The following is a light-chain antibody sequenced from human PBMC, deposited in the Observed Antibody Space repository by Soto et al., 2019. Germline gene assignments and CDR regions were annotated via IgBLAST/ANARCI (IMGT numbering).Light chain of an antibody. Sequence: QSVLTQPPSASASLGASVTLTCTLSSGYSNYKEDWYQQRPEKGPRFVMRVGIGGIVGSKADGIPDRCSVLGSGLNRYLTIKNIQEEDESDYHCGADHGSGSTFVWVFGGGTKLTVL. CDR3: GADHGSGSTFVWV. J-gene: IGLJ3*02. V-gene: IGLV9-49*01. CDR2: VGIGGIVG. CDR1: SGYSNYK.